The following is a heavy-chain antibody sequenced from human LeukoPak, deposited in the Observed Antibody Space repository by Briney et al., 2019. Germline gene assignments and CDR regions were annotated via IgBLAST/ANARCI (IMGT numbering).Heavy chain of an antibody. D-gene: IGHD1-26*01. V-gene: IGHV3-74*01. Sequence: GGSLRLSCAASGFTLSSYWMHWVRQAPGKGLVWVSRINGDGSSTNYTDSVKGRFTISRDNAKNSLYLQMNSLRAEDTAVYYCATSPRLRWELPLYFDYWGQGTLVTVSS. CDR3: ATSPRLRWELPLYFDY. CDR2: INGDGSST. CDR1: GFTLSSYW. J-gene: IGHJ4*02.